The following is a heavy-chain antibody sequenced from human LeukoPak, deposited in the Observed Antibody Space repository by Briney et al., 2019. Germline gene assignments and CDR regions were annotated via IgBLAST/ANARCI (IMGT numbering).Heavy chain of an antibody. Sequence: GGSLRLSCAASGFTFSSYAMSWVRQAPGKGLEWVSTISGTGGGTYYADSVKGRFTISRDNSKNTLCLQMSSLRAEDTAVFYCAKDPAYWGQGTLVTVSS. CDR1: GFTFSSYA. CDR3: AKDPAY. V-gene: IGHV3-23*01. J-gene: IGHJ4*02. CDR2: ISGTGGGT.